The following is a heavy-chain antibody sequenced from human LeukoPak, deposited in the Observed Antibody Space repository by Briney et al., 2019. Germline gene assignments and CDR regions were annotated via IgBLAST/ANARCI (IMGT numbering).Heavy chain of an antibody. J-gene: IGHJ6*02. V-gene: IGHV3-53*01. CDR2: IYSGGST. CDR1: EFTFSSYA. CDR3: ARDILSTVTTQPRDYYYGMDV. Sequence: GGSLRLSCAASEFTFSSYAMSWVRQAPGKGLEWVSVIYSGGSTYYADSVRGRFTISRDNSKNTLYLQMNSLRAEDTAVYYCARDILSTVTTQPRDYYYGMDVWGQGTTVTVSS. D-gene: IGHD4-17*01.